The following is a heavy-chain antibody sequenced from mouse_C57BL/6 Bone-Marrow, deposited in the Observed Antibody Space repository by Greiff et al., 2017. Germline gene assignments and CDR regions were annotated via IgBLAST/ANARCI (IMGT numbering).Heavy chain of an antibody. J-gene: IGHJ2*01. CDR3: ARYGDYFDY. V-gene: IGHV1-81*01. CDR2: IYPRSGNT. D-gene: IGHD1-1*01. CDR1: GYTFTSYG. Sequence: VQLQQSGAELARPGASVTLSCKASGYTFTSYGISWVKQRTGQGLEWIGEIYPRSGNTYYNEKLNGKATLTADKSSSTASMELRSLTSEDSAVYYCARYGDYFDYGGQGTPLTVSS.